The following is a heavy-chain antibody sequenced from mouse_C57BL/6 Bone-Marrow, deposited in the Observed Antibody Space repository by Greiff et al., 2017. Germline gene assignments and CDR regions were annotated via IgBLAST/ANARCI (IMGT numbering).Heavy chain of an antibody. J-gene: IGHJ3*01. Sequence: EVKLMESGGGLVKPGGSLKLSCAASGFTFSSYAMSWVRQTPEKRLEWVATISDGGSYTYYPDNVKGRFTISRDNAKNNLYLQMSHLKSDDTAMYYCARDKGYDYDGFAYWGQGTLVTVSA. V-gene: IGHV5-4*01. CDR2: ISDGGSYT. CDR3: ARDKGYDYDGFAY. D-gene: IGHD2-4*01. CDR1: GFTFSSYA.